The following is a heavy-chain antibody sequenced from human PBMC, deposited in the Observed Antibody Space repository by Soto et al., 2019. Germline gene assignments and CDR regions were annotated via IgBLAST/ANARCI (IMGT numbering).Heavy chain of an antibody. Sequence: ASVKVSCKVSGYTLTELSMHWVRQAPGKGLEWMGGFDPEDGETIYAQKFQGRVTMTEDTSTDTAYMELSSLRSEDTAVYYCATVATREGLGNNYFDYWGQGTLVTVSS. CDR2: FDPEDGET. J-gene: IGHJ4*02. CDR3: ATVATREGLGNNYFDY. CDR1: GYTLTELS. D-gene: IGHD7-27*01. V-gene: IGHV1-24*01.